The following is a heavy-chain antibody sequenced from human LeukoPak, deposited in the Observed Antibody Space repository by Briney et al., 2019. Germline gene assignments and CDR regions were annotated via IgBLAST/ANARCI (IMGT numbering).Heavy chain of an antibody. CDR2: ISGSGGST. CDR3: AKDRIYSNYFDY. J-gene: IGHJ4*02. CDR1: GFTFSSYA. Sequence: GGSLRLSCAASGFTFSSYAMGWVRQAPGKGLEWVSAISGSGGSTYYADSVKGRFTISRDNSKNTLYLQMNSLRAEDTAVYYCAKDRIYSNYFDYWGQGTLVTVSS. D-gene: IGHD4-11*01. V-gene: IGHV3-23*01.